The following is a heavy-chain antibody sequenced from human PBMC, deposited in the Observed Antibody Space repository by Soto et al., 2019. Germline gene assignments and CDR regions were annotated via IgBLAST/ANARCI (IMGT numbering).Heavy chain of an antibody. J-gene: IGHJ4*02. CDR1: GFTFSNAW. D-gene: IGHD6-25*01. V-gene: IGHV3-15*07. CDR3: TTTKSGKAADF. Sequence: EVQLVESGGGLVEPGGSLRLSCAASGFTFSNAWMNWVRQAPGKGLEWVGRVKSKTDGGARDYATTVKGRFTISRDDSKNTLYLQMISLKTEDTAVYYCTTTKSGKAADFWGQGTLVTVSS. CDR2: VKSKTDGGAR.